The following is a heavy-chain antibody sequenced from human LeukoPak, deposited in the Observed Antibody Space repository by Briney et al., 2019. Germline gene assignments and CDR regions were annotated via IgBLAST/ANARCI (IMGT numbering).Heavy chain of an antibody. CDR1: GGSISSSSYY. J-gene: IGHJ4*02. CDR3: ASFDDYGDYEADY. CDR2: IYYSGST. V-gene: IGHV4-39*01. D-gene: IGHD4-17*01. Sequence: PSGTLSLTCAVSGGSISSSSYYWGWIRQPPGKGLEWIGSIYYSGSTYYNPSLKSRVTISVDTSKNQFSLKLSSVTAADTAVYYCASFDDYGDYEADYWGQGTLVTVSS.